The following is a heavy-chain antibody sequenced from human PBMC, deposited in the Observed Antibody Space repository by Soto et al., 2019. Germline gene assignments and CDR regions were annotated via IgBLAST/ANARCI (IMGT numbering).Heavy chain of an antibody. CDR1: GGSISSGGYF. V-gene: IGHV4-31*01. D-gene: IGHD1-1*01. CDR2: IFLCGST. CDR3: ARGGTRFDY. J-gene: IGHJ4*02. Sequence: SATLSLTCTVSGGSISSGGYFWSWLRQHPGKGLEWIAYIFLCGSTYYNLSLKSLIIISVDASMIQFSLKLSSVTAADTALYYCARGGTRFDYWGQGTLVTVSS.